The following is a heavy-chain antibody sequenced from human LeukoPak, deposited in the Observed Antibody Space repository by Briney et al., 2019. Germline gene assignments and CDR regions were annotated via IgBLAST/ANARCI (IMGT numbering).Heavy chain of an antibody. V-gene: IGHV3-30-3*01. D-gene: IGHD1-26*01. CDR1: GFTFSSYA. CDR2: ISYDGSNK. CDR3: ARTRGLNQWELLAPHFDY. Sequence: GRSLRLSCAASGFTFSSYAMHWVRQAPGKGLEWVAVISYDGSNKYYADSVKGRFTISRDNVKNTLFLQMDSLRVEDAAVYYCARTRGLNQWELLAPHFDYWGQGTLVTVSS. J-gene: IGHJ4*02.